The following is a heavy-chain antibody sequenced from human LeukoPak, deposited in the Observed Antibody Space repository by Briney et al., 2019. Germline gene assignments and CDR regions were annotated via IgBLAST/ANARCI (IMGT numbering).Heavy chain of an antibody. J-gene: IGHJ5*02. CDR1: GGTFSSYA. CDR2: IIPIFGTA. CDR3: ARDPLDFWSGYYIGWFDP. Sequence: SVKVSCNASGGTFSSYAISWVRQAPGQGLEWMGGIIPIFGTANYAQKFQGRVTTTTDESTSTAYMELSSLRSEDTAVYYCARDPLDFWSGYYIGWFDPWGQGTLVTVSS. V-gene: IGHV1-69*05. D-gene: IGHD3-3*01.